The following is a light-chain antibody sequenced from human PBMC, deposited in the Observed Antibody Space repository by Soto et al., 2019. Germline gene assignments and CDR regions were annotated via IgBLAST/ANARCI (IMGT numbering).Light chain of an antibody. CDR1: QSISSY. V-gene: IGKV1-39*01. CDR3: QQYNSYWT. CDR2: AAS. Sequence: DIQITQSPSSPSASVGDRVTIHFRASQSISSYLNWYQQKPGKAPKLLIYAASILHSGVPSRFSGSGSGTEFTLTISSLQPDDFATYYCQQYNSYWTFGQGTKVDIK. J-gene: IGKJ1*01.